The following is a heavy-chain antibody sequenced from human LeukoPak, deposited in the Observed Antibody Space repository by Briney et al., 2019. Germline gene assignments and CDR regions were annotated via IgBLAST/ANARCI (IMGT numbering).Heavy chain of an antibody. CDR3: ARAVSTRDAFDI. D-gene: IGHD6-13*01. Sequence: ALVKVSCKASGYTFTSYYMHWVRQAPGQGLEWMGIINPSGGSTSYAQKFQGRVTMTRDTSTSTVYMELSSLRSEDTAVYYCARAVSTRDAFDIWGQGTMVTVSS. J-gene: IGHJ3*02. CDR2: INPSGGST. V-gene: IGHV1-46*01. CDR1: GYTFTSYY.